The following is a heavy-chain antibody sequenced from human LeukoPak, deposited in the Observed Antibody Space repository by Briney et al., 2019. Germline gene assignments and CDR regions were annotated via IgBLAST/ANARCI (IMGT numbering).Heavy chain of an antibody. CDR2: IKEDGSEQ. CDR1: GFTFSRHW. J-gene: IGHJ4*02. CDR3: VRETVSVITDFDY. D-gene: IGHD3-16*02. V-gene: IGHV3-7*01. Sequence: GGSLRLSCAASGFTFSRHWMTWVRQAPGKGLEWVANIKEDGSEQYYVDSIKGRFTISGDNAKNSLYLQMSSLRAEDTAIYYCVRETVSVITDFDYWGQGTLVTVSS.